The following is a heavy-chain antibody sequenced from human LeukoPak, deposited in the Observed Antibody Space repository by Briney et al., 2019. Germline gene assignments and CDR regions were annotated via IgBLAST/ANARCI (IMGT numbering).Heavy chain of an antibody. CDR3: AREVGGEQQPWFDP. D-gene: IGHD6-13*01. CDR2: IYYSGST. Sequence: PSETLSLTCTVSGGSISSYYWSWIRQPPGKGLEWIGYIYYSGSTNYNPSLKSRVTISVDTSKNQFSLKLSSVTTADTAVYYCAREVGGEQQPWFDPGGQGTLVTVSS. V-gene: IGHV4-59*01. J-gene: IGHJ5*02. CDR1: GGSISSYY.